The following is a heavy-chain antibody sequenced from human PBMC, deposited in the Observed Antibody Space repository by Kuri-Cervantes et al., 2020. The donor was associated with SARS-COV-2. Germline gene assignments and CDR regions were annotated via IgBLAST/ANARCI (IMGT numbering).Heavy chain of an antibody. CDR1: GFTFSSYS. Sequence: GGSLRLSCAASGFTFSSYSMNWVRQAPGKGLEWVSSISSSSGYIYYADSVKGRFTISRDNAKNSLYLQMNSLRAEDTAVYYCARDLTDIVVVPAAPAGDAFDIWGQGTMVTVSS. D-gene: IGHD2-2*01. CDR3: ARDLTDIVVVPAAPAGDAFDI. CDR2: ISSSSGYI. V-gene: IGHV3-21*01. J-gene: IGHJ3*02.